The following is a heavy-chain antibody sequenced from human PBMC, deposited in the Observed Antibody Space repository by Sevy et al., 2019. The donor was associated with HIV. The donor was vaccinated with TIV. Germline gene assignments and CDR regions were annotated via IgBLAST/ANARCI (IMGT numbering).Heavy chain of an antibody. J-gene: IGHJ4*02. CDR1: GGSISSYY. CDR3: ARSSFGGPDY. Sequence: SETLSLTCTVSGGSISSYYWSWIRQPPGKGLEWIGYIYYSGSTNYNPSLKSRVTISVDTSKNQFSLKLSSVTAADTAMYYCARSSFGGPDYWGQGTLVTVSS. CDR2: IYYSGST. V-gene: IGHV4-59*01. D-gene: IGHD3-16*01.